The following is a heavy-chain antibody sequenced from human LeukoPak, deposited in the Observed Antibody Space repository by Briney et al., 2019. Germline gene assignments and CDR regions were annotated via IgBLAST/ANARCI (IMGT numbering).Heavy chain of an antibody. CDR1: GFTFSSYS. CDR2: ISSSSSYI. D-gene: IGHD6-13*01. CDR3: ARHTRTGYSSSWYSALSGDYYYGMDV. V-gene: IGHV3-21*01. Sequence: PGGSLRLSCAASGFTFSSYSMNWVRQAPGKGLEWVSYISSSSSYIYYADSVKGRFTISRDNAKNSLYLQMNSLRAEDTAVYYCARHTRTGYSSSWYSALSGDYYYGMDVWGQGTTVTASS. J-gene: IGHJ6*02.